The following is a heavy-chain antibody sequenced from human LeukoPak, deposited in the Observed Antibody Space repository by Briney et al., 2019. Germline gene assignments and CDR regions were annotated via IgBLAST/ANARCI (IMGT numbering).Heavy chain of an antibody. CDR3: ARDSVYDSSKGAFDI. CDR1: GFTFSSYA. CDR2: ISYDGSNK. D-gene: IGHD3-22*01. Sequence: GRSLRLSCAASGFTFSSYAMYWVRQAPGKGLEWVGVISYDGSNKYYADSVKGRFTISRDNSKNTLYVQMSSLRAEDTAVYYCARDSVYDSSKGAFDIWGQGTMVIVSS. V-gene: IGHV3-30*04. J-gene: IGHJ3*02.